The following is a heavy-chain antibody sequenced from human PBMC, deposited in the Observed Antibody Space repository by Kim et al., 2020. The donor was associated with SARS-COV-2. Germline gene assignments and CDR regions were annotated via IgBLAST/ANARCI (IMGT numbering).Heavy chain of an antibody. J-gene: IGHJ3*02. CDR3: ARDVSSAAAGAGAFDI. CDR2: INTNTGNP. D-gene: IGHD6-13*01. Sequence: ASVKVSCKASGYTFTSYAMNWVRQAPGQGLEWMGWINTNTGNPTYAQGFTGRFVFSLDTSVSTAYLQISSLKAEDTAVYYCARDVSSAAAGAGAFDIWGQGTMVTVSS. V-gene: IGHV7-4-1*02. CDR1: GYTFTSYA.